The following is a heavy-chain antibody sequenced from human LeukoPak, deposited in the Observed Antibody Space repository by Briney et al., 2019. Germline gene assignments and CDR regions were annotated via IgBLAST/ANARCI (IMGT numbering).Heavy chain of an antibody. V-gene: IGHV3-23*03. D-gene: IGHD5-12*01. Sequence: SGGSLRLSCAASQFTFSNYDMSWVRQAPGRGLEWVSVINSGGSSTSYADSVKGRFTISRDNSENTVYLQMNSLRAEDTAVYYCAKRGSGRYFDYWGQGTLVTVSS. CDR2: INSGGSST. CDR3: AKRGSGRYFDY. CDR1: QFTFSNYD. J-gene: IGHJ4*02.